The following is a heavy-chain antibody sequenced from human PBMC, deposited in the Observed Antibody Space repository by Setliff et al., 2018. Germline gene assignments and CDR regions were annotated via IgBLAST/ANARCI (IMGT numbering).Heavy chain of an antibody. CDR3: ARLSWNGLRYYGMDV. D-gene: IGHD3-3*01. CDR2: IQKSGST. Sequence: SETLSLTCNVSGVSISSYYWSWIRQPPGKGLESIGYIQKSGSTNYNPSLMSRVSISVDTSKNQFSLKLRSVTAADTAVYYCARLSWNGLRYYGMDVWGQGTTVTVSS. V-gene: IGHV4-59*01. CDR1: GVSISSYY. J-gene: IGHJ6*02.